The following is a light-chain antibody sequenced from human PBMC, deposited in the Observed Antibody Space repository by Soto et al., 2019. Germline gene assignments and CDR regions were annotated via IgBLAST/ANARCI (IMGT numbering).Light chain of an antibody. CDR2: GAS. CDR3: QQYNTWWT. J-gene: IGKJ1*01. Sequence: IVMTQSPATLSASPGERATLSCRASQSISTNVAWYQQRPGQAPGLLIYGASTRATGVPARFSGSGSGTEFTLTISGLRSEDFAVYYCQQYNTWWTFGQGTKVEVK. V-gene: IGKV3-15*01. CDR1: QSISTN.